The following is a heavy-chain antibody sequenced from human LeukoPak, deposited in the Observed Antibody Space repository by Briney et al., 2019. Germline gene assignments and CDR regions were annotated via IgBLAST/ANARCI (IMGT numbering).Heavy chain of an antibody. D-gene: IGHD6-13*01. CDR3: ARVWVGIAATMDV. Sequence: SETLSLTCTVSGGSIGSSSYYWGWIRQPPGKGLEWIGSIYYSGSTYYNPSLKSRVTISVDTSKNQFSLKLSSVTAADTAVYYCARVWVGIAATMDVWGKGTTVTVSS. CDR1: GGSIGSSSYY. J-gene: IGHJ6*03. V-gene: IGHV4-39*07. CDR2: IYYSGST.